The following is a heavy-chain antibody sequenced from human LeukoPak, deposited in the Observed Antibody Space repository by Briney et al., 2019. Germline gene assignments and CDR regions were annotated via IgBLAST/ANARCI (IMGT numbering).Heavy chain of an antibody. CDR1: GFTFSSYW. D-gene: IGHD3-16*02. V-gene: IGHV3-7*01. J-gene: IGHJ4*02. CDR3: ARVICDYVWGSYRCHFDY. Sequence: PGGSLRLSCAASGFTFSSYWMGWVRQAPGKGLEWVANIKEDGSNLYYLDSVKGRFTISRDNAKNSLHLQMNSLRAEDTAVYFCARVICDYVWGSYRCHFDYWGQETLVSVSS. CDR2: IKEDGSNL.